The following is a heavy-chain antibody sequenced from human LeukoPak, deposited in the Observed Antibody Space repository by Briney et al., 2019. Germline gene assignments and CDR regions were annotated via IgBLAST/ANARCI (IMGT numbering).Heavy chain of an antibody. CDR1: GYTLTELS. Sequence: ASVKVSCKVSGYTLTELSIHWMRQAPGKGLEWMGGFDPEEGATIYAQKFQGRVTMTEDTSTHTAYMELSSLRSEDTAVYYCAKSGSHGYSMYWFDPWGQGTLVTVSS. V-gene: IGHV1-24*01. J-gene: IGHJ5*02. CDR2: FDPEEGAT. D-gene: IGHD1-26*01. CDR3: AKSGSHGYSMYWFDP.